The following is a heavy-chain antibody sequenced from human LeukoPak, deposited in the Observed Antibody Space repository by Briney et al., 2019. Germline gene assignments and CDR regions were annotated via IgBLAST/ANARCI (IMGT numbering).Heavy chain of an antibody. Sequence: GGSLRLSCAASGFTVSSNYMSWVRQAPGKGLEWVSVIYSGGSTYYADSVKGRFTISRDNSKNTLYLQMNSLRAEDTAVYYCARVLVSNWFGDYFDYWGQGTLVTVSS. CDR1: GFTVSSNY. CDR3: ARVLVSNWFGDYFDY. V-gene: IGHV3-53*01. CDR2: IYSGGST. J-gene: IGHJ4*02. D-gene: IGHD3-10*01.